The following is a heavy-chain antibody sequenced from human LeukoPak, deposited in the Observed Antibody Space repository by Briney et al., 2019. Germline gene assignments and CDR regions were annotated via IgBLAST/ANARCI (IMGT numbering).Heavy chain of an antibody. V-gene: IGHV1-18*04. CDR1: GYTFTGYY. Sequence: ASVKVSCKASGYTFTGYYMHWVRQAPGQGLEWMGWMNPNSGNTVYAQKLQGRVTMTTDTSTSTAYMELRSLRSDDTAVYYCARTDIVATLPDYWGQGTLVTVSS. CDR2: MNPNSGNT. CDR3: ARTDIVATLPDY. J-gene: IGHJ4*02. D-gene: IGHD5-12*01.